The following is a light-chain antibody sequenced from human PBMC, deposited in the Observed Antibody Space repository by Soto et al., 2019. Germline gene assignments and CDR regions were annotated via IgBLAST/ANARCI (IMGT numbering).Light chain of an antibody. CDR3: SSYAGSNSNYV. V-gene: IGLV2-8*01. CDR2: EVS. Sequence: QSAPTQPPSASGSPGQSVTISCTGTSSDVGGYNYVSWYQQHPGKAPKLMIYEVSKRPSGVPDRFSGSKSGNTASLTVSGLQAEDEADYYCSSYAGSNSNYVFGTGTKLTVL. CDR1: SSDVGGYNY. J-gene: IGLJ1*01.